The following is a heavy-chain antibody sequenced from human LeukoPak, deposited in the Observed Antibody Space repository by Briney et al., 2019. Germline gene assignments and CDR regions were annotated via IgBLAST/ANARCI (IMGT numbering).Heavy chain of an antibody. CDR2: IYTSGST. CDR1: GGSISSGSYY. V-gene: IGHV4-61*02. Sequence: SQTLSLPCTVSGGSISSGSYYWSWIRQPAGKGLEWIGRIYTSGSTNYNPSLKSRVTISVDTSKNQFSLKLSSVTAADTAVYYCASLPYSSAGTFDYWGQGTLVTVSS. D-gene: IGHD6-25*01. J-gene: IGHJ4*02. CDR3: ASLPYSSAGTFDY.